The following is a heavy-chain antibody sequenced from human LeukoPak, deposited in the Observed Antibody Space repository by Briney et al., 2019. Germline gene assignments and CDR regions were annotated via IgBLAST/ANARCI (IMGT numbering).Heavy chain of an antibody. Sequence: GGSLRLSCAASGFAFSGDSINWVRQAPGKGLEWISYISGNSGTIYYADSVKGRFTISRDNARNSLYLQMNSLRAEDTAVYYCAIPPLSGTGSSRPLAGMDVWGQGTTVTVSS. J-gene: IGHJ6*02. CDR2: ISGNSGTI. D-gene: IGHD3-10*01. CDR3: AIPPLSGTGSSRPLAGMDV. V-gene: IGHV3-48*04. CDR1: GFAFSGDS.